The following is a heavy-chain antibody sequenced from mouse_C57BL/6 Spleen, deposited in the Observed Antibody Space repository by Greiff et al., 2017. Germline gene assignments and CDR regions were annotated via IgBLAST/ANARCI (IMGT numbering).Heavy chain of an antibody. V-gene: IGHV1-55*01. J-gene: IGHJ2*01. CDR2: IYPGSGST. Sequence: VQLQQPGAELVKPGASVKMSCKASGYTFTSYWLTWVKQRPGQGLEWIGDIYPGSGSTNYNEKFKSKATLTVDTSSSTAYMQLSSLTSEDAAVYYGARGDGDYCDYWGQGTTLTVSS. D-gene: IGHD3-3*01. CDR3: ARGDGDYCDY. CDR1: GYTFTSYW.